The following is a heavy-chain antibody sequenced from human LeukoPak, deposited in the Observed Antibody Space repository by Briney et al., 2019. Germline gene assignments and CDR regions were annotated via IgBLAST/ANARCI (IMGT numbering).Heavy chain of an antibody. CDR3: ARSFYDLLATFDY. V-gene: IGHV1-2*02. CDR1: GYTFTGYY. Sequence: ASVKVSCKASGYTFTGYYMHWVRQAPGQGLEWMGWINPNSGGTNYAQKFQGRVTMTRDTSISTAYMELSRLRSEDTAVYYCARSFYDLLATFDYWGQGTLVTVSS. D-gene: IGHD2/OR15-2a*01. CDR2: INPNSGGT. J-gene: IGHJ4*02.